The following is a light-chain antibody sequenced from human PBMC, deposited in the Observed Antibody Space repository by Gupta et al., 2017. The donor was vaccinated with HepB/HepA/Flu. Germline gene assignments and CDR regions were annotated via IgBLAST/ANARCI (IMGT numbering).Light chain of an antibody. CDR2: CST. CDR1: NLARNS. Sequence: SYVLTQPPSVSVAPAQTAPLTCGGDNLARNSVHWSQQKPGQAPLMLIYCSTVRPSGSPERISGSKYGNTATLTISRVEAGDEADYFCQVWDGTGDQPVFGGGTKLTVL. J-gene: IGLJ3*02. V-gene: IGLV3-21*04. CDR3: QVWDGTGDQPV.